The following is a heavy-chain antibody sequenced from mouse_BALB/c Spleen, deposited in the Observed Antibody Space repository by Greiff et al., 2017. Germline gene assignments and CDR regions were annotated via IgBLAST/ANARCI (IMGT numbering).Heavy chain of an antibody. J-gene: IGHJ2*01. CDR1: GFTFSNYW. CDR3: TRDLYGNFDY. V-gene: IGHV6-6*02. Sequence: EVKVEESGGGLVQPGGSMKLSCVASGFTFSNYWLNWVRQSPEKGLEWVAEIRLKSNNYATHYAESVKGRFTISRDDSKSSVYLQMNNLRAEDTGIYYCTRDLYGNFDYWGQGTTLTVSS. D-gene: IGHD2-10*02. CDR2: IRLKSNNYAT.